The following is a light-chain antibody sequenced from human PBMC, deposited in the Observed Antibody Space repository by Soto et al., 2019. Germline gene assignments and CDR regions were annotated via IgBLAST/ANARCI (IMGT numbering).Light chain of an antibody. CDR1: ESVSSSF. CDR2: RTS. CDR3: QHYGNSLWT. Sequence: EVVLTQSPGTLSLSPGERATLSCRASESVSSSFLTWYQQKPGQAPRLLIYRTSNRVTGIPDRFSGSGSGTAFTLTISRLEPEDFAVYFCQHYGNSLWTFGQGTKVEIK. J-gene: IGKJ1*01. V-gene: IGKV3-20*01.